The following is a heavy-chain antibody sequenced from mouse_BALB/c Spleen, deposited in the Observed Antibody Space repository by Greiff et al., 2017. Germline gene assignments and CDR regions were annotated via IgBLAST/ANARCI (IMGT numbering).Heavy chain of an antibody. Sequence: EVKLMESGGGLVQPGGSRKLSCAASRFTFSSFGMHWVRQAPEKGLEWVAYISSGSSTIYYADTVKGRFTISRDNPKNTLFLQMTSLRSEDTAMYYCARGGGYFFAYWGQGTLVTVSA. CDR2: ISSGSSTI. CDR3: ARGGGYFFAY. CDR1: RFTFSSFG. J-gene: IGHJ3*01. V-gene: IGHV5-17*02. D-gene: IGHD2-3*01.